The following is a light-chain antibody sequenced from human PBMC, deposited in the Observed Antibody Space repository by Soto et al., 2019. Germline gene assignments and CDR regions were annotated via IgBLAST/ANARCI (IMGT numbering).Light chain of an antibody. V-gene: IGKV3-20*01. Sequence: EIVLTQSPGTLSLSPGERVTLSCRASQSLSSDYLAWYQQKPGQAPRLLIYAASTRATGIPDRFSGSGSGTDITLTISRLEPEDFALYYCQQYGPSPMYTFCQGTRLEIK. CDR3: QQYGPSPMYT. CDR1: QSLSSDY. J-gene: IGKJ2*01. CDR2: AAS.